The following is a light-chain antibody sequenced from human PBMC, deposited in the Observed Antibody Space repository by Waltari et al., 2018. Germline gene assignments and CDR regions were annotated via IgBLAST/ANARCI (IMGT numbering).Light chain of an antibody. CDR3: QAWDSSSGV. J-gene: IGLJ3*02. CDR1: QLEDKY. V-gene: IGLV3-1*01. CDR2: QDT. Sequence: SYVLTQPPSVSVSPGQTAIITCSGDQLEDKYASWYQQKPGQSPVLVIYQDTKRPSGIPERFSGSSSGDTVTLTISGTQPMDEADYYCQAWDSSSGVFGGGTKMTVL.